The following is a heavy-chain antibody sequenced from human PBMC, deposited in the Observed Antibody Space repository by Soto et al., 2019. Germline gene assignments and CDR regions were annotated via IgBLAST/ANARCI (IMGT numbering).Heavy chain of an antibody. Sequence: PGGSLRLSCAASGFTFSNYEMNWVRQAPGKGLEWVSYISSSGSTIYYADSVKGRFNISRDNAKNSLYLQMNSLRAEDTAVYYCARGQWLGHNWLDPWGQGTLVTVYS. CDR2: ISSSGSTI. V-gene: IGHV3-48*03. J-gene: IGHJ5*02. CDR1: GFTFSNYE. D-gene: IGHD6-19*01. CDR3: ARGQWLGHNWLDP.